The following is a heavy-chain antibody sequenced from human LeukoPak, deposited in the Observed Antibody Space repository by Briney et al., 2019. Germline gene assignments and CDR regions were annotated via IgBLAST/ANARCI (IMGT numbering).Heavy chain of an antibody. CDR2: IYHSGST. V-gene: IGHV4-38-2*02. CDR1: GHPISWGYY. D-gene: IGHD2-15*01. Sequence: SETLSLTCAVSGHPISWGYYWGWIRQPPGKGLGWIGAIYHSGSTYYNPSLKSPVTITVDTSKNQFSLKLVSVTPASPAVYYFARDARDCRGRRCYMIAYWGEGTLVTVSS. CDR3: ARDARDCRGRRCYMIAY. J-gene: IGHJ4*02.